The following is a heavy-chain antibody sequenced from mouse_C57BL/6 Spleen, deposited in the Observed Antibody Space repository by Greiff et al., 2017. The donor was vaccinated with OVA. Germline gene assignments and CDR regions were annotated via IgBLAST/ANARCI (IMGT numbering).Heavy chain of an antibody. J-gene: IGHJ2*01. V-gene: IGHV5-9*01. CDR2: ISGGGGNT. Sequence: EVQVVESGGGLVKPGGSLKLSCAASGFTFSSYTMSWVRQTPEKRLEWVATISGGGGNTYYPDSVKGRFTISRDNAKNTLYLQMSSLRSEDTALYYCARQGRGDYFDYWGQGTTLTVSS. CDR3: ARQGRGDYFDY. CDR1: GFTFSSYT.